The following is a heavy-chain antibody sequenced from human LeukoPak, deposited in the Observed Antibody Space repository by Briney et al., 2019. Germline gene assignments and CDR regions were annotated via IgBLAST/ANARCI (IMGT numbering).Heavy chain of an antibody. V-gene: IGHV4-59*08. J-gene: IGHJ4*02. CDR2: IHYSGTT. Sequence: SETLSLTCTVSGGSISTYYWSWIRQPPGKGLEWIGYIHYSGTTNYNPSLKNRVTISLDMSKNQFSLDVSSVTAADTAVYYCARMGGYSGYATHWGQGALVTVSS. CDR1: GGSISTYY. D-gene: IGHD5-12*01. CDR3: ARMGGYSGYATH.